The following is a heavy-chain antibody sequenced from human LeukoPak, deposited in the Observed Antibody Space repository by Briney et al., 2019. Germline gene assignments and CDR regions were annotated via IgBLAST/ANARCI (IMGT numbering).Heavy chain of an antibody. J-gene: IGHJ4*02. V-gene: IGHV3-30-3*01. CDR1: GFTFSSYA. D-gene: IGHD3-22*01. Sequence: PGGSLRLSCAASGFTFSSYAMHWVRQAPGKGLERVAVISYDGSNKYYADSVKGRFTISRDNSKNTLYLQMNSLRAEDTAVYYCAREAFTYYYDSSGFGYWGQGTLATVSS. CDR2: ISYDGSNK. CDR3: AREAFTYYYDSSGFGY.